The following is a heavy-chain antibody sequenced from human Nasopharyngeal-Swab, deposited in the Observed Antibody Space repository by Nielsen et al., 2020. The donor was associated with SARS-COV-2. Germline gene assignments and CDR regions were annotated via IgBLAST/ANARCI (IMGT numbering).Heavy chain of an antibody. D-gene: IGHD5-12*01. CDR1: GFTFSSYA. V-gene: IGHV3-23*01. CDR3: AKDRGRGVAIFDY. Sequence: GESLKISCAAPGFTFSSYAMSWVRQAPGKGLEWVSAISGSGGSTYYADSVKGRFTISRDNSKNTRYLQMNSLRAEDTAVYYCAKDRGRGVAIFDYWGQGTLVTVSS. J-gene: IGHJ4*02. CDR2: ISGSGGST.